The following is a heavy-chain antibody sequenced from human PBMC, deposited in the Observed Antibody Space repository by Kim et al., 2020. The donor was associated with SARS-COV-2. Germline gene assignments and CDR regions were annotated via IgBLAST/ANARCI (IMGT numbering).Heavy chain of an antibody. J-gene: IGHJ6*02. CDR3: ARDPTVTTQYYNYYYGMDV. D-gene: IGHD4-17*01. V-gene: IGHV1-46*03. CDR1: GYTFTSYY. CDR2: INPSGGST. Sequence: ASVKVSCKASGYTFTSYYMHWVRQAPGQGLEWMGIINPSGGSTSCAQKFQGRVTMTRDTSTSTVYMELSSLRSEDTAVYYCARDPTVTTQYYNYYYGMDVWGQGTTVTVSS.